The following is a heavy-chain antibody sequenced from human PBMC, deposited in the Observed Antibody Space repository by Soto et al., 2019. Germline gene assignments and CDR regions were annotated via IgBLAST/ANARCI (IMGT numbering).Heavy chain of an antibody. V-gene: IGHV4-30-4*01. CDR2: IYYSGRT. Sequence: SEPLSLPCTVSGGSISSDYYYWSWIRQPPGKGLEWIGYIYYSGRTAYNPSLKSRIIISIDTSKNQFSLSLNSLNAADTAVYYCAGELSNSPEYFDFWGLGTLVTVSS. CDR3: AGELSNSPEYFDF. D-gene: IGHD6-6*01. J-gene: IGHJ4*02. CDR1: GGSISSDYYY.